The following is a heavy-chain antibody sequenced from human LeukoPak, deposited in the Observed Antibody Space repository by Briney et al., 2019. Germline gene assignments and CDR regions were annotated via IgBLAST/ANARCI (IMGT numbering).Heavy chain of an antibody. CDR3: ARASITMVRGDPGTFDY. D-gene: IGHD3-10*01. V-gene: IGHV4-30-2*01. CDR2: IYHSGST. Sequence: SETLSLTCAVSGGSISSGGYSWSWIRQPPGTGLEGIGYIYHSGSTYYNPSLKSRVTISVDRSKNQFSLKLSSVTAADTAVYYCARASITMVRGDPGTFDYWGQGTLVTVSS. CDR1: GGSISSGGYS. J-gene: IGHJ4*02.